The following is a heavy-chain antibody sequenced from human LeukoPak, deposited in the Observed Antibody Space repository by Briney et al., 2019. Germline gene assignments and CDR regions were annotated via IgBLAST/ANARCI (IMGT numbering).Heavy chain of an antibody. CDR1: GGSISSSSYY. J-gene: IGHJ5*02. CDR2: IYYSEST. D-gene: IGHD3-3*01. V-gene: IGHV4-39*01. CDR3: ARHCGDYDFWSGYPNWFDP. Sequence: SETLSLTCTVSGGSISSSSYYWGWIRQPPGKGLEWIGSIYYSESTYYIPSLKSRVTISVDTSKNQFSLKLSSVTAADTAVYYCARHCGDYDFWSGYPNWFDPWGQGTLVTVSS.